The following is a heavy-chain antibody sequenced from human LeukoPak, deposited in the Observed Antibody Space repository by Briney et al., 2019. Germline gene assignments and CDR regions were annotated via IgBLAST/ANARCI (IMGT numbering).Heavy chain of an antibody. D-gene: IGHD3-3*01. J-gene: IGHJ4*02. CDR3: AKVAPYYDFWSGQKFDY. CDR2: ISSSGSTT. V-gene: IGHV3-11*01. CDR1: GGSFSGYY. Sequence: LSLTCAVYGGSFSGYYWSWIRQPPGKGLEWVSYISSSGSTTYYADSVKGRFTISRDNSKNTLYLQMNSLRAEDTAVYYCAKVAPYYDFWSGQKFDYWGQGTLVTVSS.